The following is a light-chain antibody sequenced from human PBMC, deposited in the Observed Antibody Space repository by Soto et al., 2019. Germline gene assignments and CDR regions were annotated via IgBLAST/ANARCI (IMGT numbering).Light chain of an antibody. Sequence: QSVLTQSSSASASLGSSVKLTCTLSSGHSSYIIAWHQQQPGKAPRYLMKLEGSGSYNKGSGVPDRFSASKSGNTASLTISGLQAEDEAGYYCCSHAGDHVVFGGGTKLTVL. J-gene: IGLJ2*01. V-gene: IGLV4-60*03. CDR2: LEGSGSY. CDR3: CSHAGDHVV. CDR1: SGHSSYI.